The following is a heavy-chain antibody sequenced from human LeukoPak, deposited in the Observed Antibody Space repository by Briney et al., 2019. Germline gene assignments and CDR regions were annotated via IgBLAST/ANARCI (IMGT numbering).Heavy chain of an antibody. V-gene: IGHV3-30-3*01. Sequence: PGRPLRLSCAASGFTFSSYAMHWVRPAPGKGLEWVAVISYDGSNKYYADSVKGRFTISRDNSKNTLYLQMNSLRAEDTAVYYCARDRIAVARFDYWGQGTLVTVSS. CDR3: ARDRIAVARFDY. CDR1: GFTFSSYA. D-gene: IGHD6-19*01. CDR2: ISYDGSNK. J-gene: IGHJ4*02.